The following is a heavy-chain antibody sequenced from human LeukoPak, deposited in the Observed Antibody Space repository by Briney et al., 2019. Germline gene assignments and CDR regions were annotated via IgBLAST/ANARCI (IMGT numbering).Heavy chain of an antibody. CDR1: GGSFSGYY. Sequence: SETLSLTCAVYGGSFSGYYWSWIRQPPGKGLEWIGEINHSGSTNYNPSLKSRVTISVDTSKNQFSLKLSSVTAADTAVYYRARSGGWLLRFDYWGQGALVTVSS. CDR2: INHSGST. CDR3: ARSGGWLLRFDY. V-gene: IGHV4-34*01. J-gene: IGHJ4*02. D-gene: IGHD3-22*01.